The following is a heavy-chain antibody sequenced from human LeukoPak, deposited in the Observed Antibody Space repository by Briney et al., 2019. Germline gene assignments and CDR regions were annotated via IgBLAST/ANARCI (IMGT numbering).Heavy chain of an antibody. Sequence: QPGRSLRLSCAASGFIFSSYGIHWVRQAPGKGLEWVAVIWYDGSNRYYADSLKGRLTISRDNSKNTLYLQMNSLRAEDTAVYYCARDHSGTYDNVLDYWGQETLVTVSS. V-gene: IGHV3-33*01. J-gene: IGHJ4*02. D-gene: IGHD3-10*01. CDR1: GFIFSSYG. CDR3: ARDHSGTYDNVLDY. CDR2: IWYDGSNR.